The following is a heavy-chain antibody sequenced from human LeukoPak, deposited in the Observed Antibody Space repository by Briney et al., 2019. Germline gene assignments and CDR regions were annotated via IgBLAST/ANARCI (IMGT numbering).Heavy chain of an antibody. CDR3: ARNQQLGGHSYYYYGMDV. CDR2: ISGGGVTT. CDR1: GFTSIAYA. J-gene: IGHJ6*02. Sequence: GGSLRLSCAASGFTSIAYAPTWARQAPGKGLEWVSGISGGGVTTYYADSVKGRFTISRDNSKNTLYLQMNSLRADDTAIYYCARNQQLGGHSYYYYGMDVWGQGTTVTVSS. V-gene: IGHV3-23*01. D-gene: IGHD3-16*01.